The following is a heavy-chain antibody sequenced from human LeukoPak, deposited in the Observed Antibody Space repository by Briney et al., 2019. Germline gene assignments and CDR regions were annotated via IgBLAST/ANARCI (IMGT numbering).Heavy chain of an antibody. J-gene: IGHJ4*02. CDR3: ARGFRVRSGGSYYDSSGYYYLDY. Sequence: PSETLSLTCAVSGGSISSGGYSWSWIRQPPGKGLEWIGYIYHSGSTYYNPSLKSRVTISVDRSKNQFSLKLSSVTAADTAVYYCARGFRVRSGGSYYDSSGYYYLDYWGQGTLVTVSS. CDR1: GGSISSGGYS. CDR2: IYHSGST. V-gene: IGHV4-30-2*01. D-gene: IGHD3-22*01.